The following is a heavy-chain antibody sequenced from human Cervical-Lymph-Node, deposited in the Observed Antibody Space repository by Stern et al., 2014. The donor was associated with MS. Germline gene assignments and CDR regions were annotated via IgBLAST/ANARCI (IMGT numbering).Heavy chain of an antibody. V-gene: IGHV3-72*01. CDR3: ARLPLN. CDR1: GFTFSDHY. J-gene: IGHJ4*02. Sequence: EEQLVESGGGLVQPGGSLRLSCTASGFTFSDHYIDWVRQAPGNGLQWVGRSSIKADSYTTEYATSVKGRFTISVDDARNSVYLQMNSLKIDDTAVYYCARLPLNWGQGTLVTVSS. CDR2: SSIKADSYTT.